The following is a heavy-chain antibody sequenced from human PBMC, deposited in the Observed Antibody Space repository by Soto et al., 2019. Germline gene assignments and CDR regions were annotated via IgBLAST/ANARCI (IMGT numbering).Heavy chain of an antibody. V-gene: IGHV3-74*01. J-gene: IGHJ6*02. Sequence: EVQLVESGGGLVQPGGSLRLSCAASGFTFSSYWMHWVRQAPGKGLVWVSRINSDGSSTSYADSVKGRFTISRDNAKNTLYLQMNSLRAEDTAVYYCARVTPGYSYGQTYYYYGMDVWGQGTTVTVPS. D-gene: IGHD5-18*01. CDR2: INSDGSST. CDR1: GFTFSSYW. CDR3: ARVTPGYSYGQTYYYYGMDV.